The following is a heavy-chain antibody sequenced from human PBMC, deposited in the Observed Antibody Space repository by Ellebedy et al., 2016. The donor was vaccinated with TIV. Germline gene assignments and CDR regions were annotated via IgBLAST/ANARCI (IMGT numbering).Heavy chain of an antibody. CDR1: GGSISNGDY. Sequence: SETLSLTCAVSGGSISNGDYWSWVRQHPGRGLEWIGYIYYTGTTFYNPSLTSRVSISVDTSKNHFSLDLSSVTAADTAVYYCARVERGVSAHPFDDWGQGTLVTVSS. CDR3: ARVERGVSAHPFDD. D-gene: IGHD1-26*01. J-gene: IGHJ4*02. CDR2: IYYTGTT. V-gene: IGHV4-31*02.